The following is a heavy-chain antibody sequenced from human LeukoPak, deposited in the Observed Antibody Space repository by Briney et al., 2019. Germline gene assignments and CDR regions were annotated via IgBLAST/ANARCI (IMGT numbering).Heavy chain of an antibody. Sequence: GRSLRLSCAASGFTFRSYAMHWVRQAPGKGLEWVAVISYDGSNKYYADSVKGRFTISRDNSKNTLYLQMNSLRAEDTAVYYCARDLDMASPFYYYYGMDVWGQGTTVTVSS. CDR2: ISYDGSNK. CDR3: ARDLDMASPFYYYYGMDV. J-gene: IGHJ6*02. D-gene: IGHD5-24*01. V-gene: IGHV3-30-3*01. CDR1: GFTFRSYA.